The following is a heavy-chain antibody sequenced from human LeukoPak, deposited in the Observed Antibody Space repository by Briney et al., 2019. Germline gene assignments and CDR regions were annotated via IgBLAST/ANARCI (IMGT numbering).Heavy chain of an antibody. D-gene: IGHD3-16*02. V-gene: IGHV3-23*01. J-gene: IGHJ3*02. CDR1: GFRFSDAA. CDR2: IGSVGHST. CDR3: AKDIELSI. Sequence: GGSLRLSCAASGFRFSDAAMTWVRQAPGKGLEWVSLIGSVGHSTYYGDSVKGRFTISRDNSKNTLSLQMNSLRVEDMAIYYCAKDIELSILGLGTMVTVSS.